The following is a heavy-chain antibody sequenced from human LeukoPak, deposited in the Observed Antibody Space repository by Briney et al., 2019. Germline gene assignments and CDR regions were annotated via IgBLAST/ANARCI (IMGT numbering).Heavy chain of an antibody. D-gene: IGHD3-22*01. CDR1: GGTFSSYA. CDR2: IIPILGIA. J-gene: IGHJ4*02. CDR3: ASLVEGTYYYDSSVYRAIDY. Sequence: ASVKVSCKASGGTFSSYAISWVRQAPGQGLEWMGRIIPILGIANYAQKFQGRVTITADKSTSTAYMELSSLRSEDTAVYYCASLVEGTYYYDSSVYRAIDYWGQGTLVTVSS. V-gene: IGHV1-69*04.